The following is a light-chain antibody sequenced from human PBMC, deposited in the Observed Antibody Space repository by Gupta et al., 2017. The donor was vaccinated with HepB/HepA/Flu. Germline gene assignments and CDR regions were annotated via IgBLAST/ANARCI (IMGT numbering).Light chain of an antibody. CDR3: QQSYSTPFA. Sequence: DIQMTQSQSSLSAPLGDRVTITCRASQSISSYLNWYQQKPGKAPKLLIYAASSLQSGVPSRFSGSGSGTDFTLTISSLQPEDFATYYCQQSYSTPFAFGQGTRLEIK. J-gene: IGKJ5*01. V-gene: IGKV1-39*01. CDR2: AAS. CDR1: QSISSY.